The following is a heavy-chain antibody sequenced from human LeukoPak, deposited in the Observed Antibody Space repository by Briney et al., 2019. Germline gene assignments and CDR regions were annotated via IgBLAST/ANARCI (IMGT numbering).Heavy chain of an antibody. J-gene: IGHJ6*02. V-gene: IGHV3-33*01. CDR3: ARDTFYSSGVYGLDV. D-gene: IGHD3-22*01. CDR1: GFIFSSYG. Sequence: GGSLRLSCAASGFIFSSYGMHWGRQAPGKGLEWVAVIYYDGSNKYYADSVRGRFTISRDNSKNTLFLQMSSLRAEDTAVYYCARDTFYSSGVYGLDVWGQGTTVTVSS. CDR2: IYYDGSNK.